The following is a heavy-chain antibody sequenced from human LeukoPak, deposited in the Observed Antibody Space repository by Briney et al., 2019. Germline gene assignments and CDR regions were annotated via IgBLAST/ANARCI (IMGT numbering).Heavy chain of an antibody. CDR3: ASVMGKTEDAFDI. CDR2: IYTSGST. D-gene: IGHD1-14*01. CDR1: GGSISSGSYY. V-gene: IGHV4-61*02. Sequence: PSQTLSLTCTVSGGSISSGSYYWSWIRQPAGKGLEWIGRIYTSGSTNYIPSLKSRVTISVDTSKNQFSLKLSSVTAADTAVYYCASVMGKTEDAFDIWGQGTMVTVSS. J-gene: IGHJ3*02.